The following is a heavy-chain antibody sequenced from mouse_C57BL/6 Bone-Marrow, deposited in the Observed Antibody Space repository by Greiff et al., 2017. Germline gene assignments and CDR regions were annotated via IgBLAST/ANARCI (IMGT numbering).Heavy chain of an antibody. CDR2: IYPRSGNT. CDR3: ARRAMVTSPDYFDY. CDR1: GYTFTSYG. J-gene: IGHJ2*01. V-gene: IGHV1-81*01. Sequence: VQLQQSGAELARPGASVKLSCKASGYTFTSYGISWVKQRTGPGLEWIGEIYPRSGNTYYNEKFKGKATLTAAKSSSTAYMELRSLTSEDSAVYFCARRAMVTSPDYFDYWGQGTTLTVSS. D-gene: IGHD2-2*01.